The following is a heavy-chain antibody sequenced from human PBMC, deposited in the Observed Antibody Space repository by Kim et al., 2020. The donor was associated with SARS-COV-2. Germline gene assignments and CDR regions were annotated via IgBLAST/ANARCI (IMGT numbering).Heavy chain of an antibody. D-gene: IGHD3-3*01. CDR3: ARGTGGGYYNYYYGMDV. J-gene: IGHJ6*02. V-gene: IGHV4-34*01. Sequence: LKDRVTISVDTSKNQFSLKLSSVTAADTAVYYCARGTGGGYYNYYYGMDVWGQGTTVTVSS.